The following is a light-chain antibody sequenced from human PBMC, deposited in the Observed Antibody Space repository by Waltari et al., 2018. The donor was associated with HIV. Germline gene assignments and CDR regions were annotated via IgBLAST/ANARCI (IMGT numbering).Light chain of an antibody. CDR1: SLRSYY. CDR2: GKN. J-gene: IGLJ2*01. CDR3: NSRDSSGNHP. Sequence: SSELTQDPAVSVALGQTVRITCQGDSLRSYYASWYQQKPGQAPVLVIYGKNNWPSGIPDRFSGSSSGNTASLTITGAQAEDEADYYCNSRDSSGNHPFGGGTKLTVL. V-gene: IGLV3-19*01.